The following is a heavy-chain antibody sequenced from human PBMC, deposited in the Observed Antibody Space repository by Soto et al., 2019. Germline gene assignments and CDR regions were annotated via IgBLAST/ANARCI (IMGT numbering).Heavy chain of an antibody. CDR1: GFTFSSYG. Sequence: EVQLLESGGGLVQPGGSLRLSCAASGFTFSSYGMDWVRQAPGKGLEWVSAIGGSSGKTYYADSVKGRFTISRDISKNTLYLQMNSLRAEDTAIYYCAKELGHARPFDYWGQGTLVTVSS. J-gene: IGHJ4*02. V-gene: IGHV3-23*01. D-gene: IGHD6-6*01. CDR2: IGGSSGKT. CDR3: AKELGHARPFDY.